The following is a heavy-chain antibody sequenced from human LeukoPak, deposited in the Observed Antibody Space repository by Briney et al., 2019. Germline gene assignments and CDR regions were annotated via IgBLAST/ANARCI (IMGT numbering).Heavy chain of an antibody. CDR3: ASLEGYDNSDYTPTW. CDR2: INHSGST. Sequence: PSETLSLTCAVYGGSFSGFYWSWLRQPPGKGREWVGEINHSGSTNYNPSLKSRVTISVDTSKNQFSLKLSSVTAAYTAVYYCASLEGYDNSDYTPTWWGQGTLVTVSS. D-gene: IGHD3-22*01. V-gene: IGHV4-34*01. CDR1: GGSFSGFY. J-gene: IGHJ4*02.